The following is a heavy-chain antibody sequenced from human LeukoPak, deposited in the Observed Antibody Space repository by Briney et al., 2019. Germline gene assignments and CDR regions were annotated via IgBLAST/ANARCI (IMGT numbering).Heavy chain of an antibody. J-gene: IGHJ3*02. CDR1: GGSISSGSYY. Sequence: SETLSLTCTVSGGSISSGSYYWSWIRQPAGKGLEWIGDIYTSGGTNYNPSLKSRVTISVDTSKNQFSLKLSSVSAADTAVYYCARRSTSYLPGDDAFDIWGQGTMVTVSS. V-gene: IGHV4-61*09. CDR2: IYTSGGT. CDR3: ARRSTSYLPGDDAFDI. D-gene: IGHD1-26*01.